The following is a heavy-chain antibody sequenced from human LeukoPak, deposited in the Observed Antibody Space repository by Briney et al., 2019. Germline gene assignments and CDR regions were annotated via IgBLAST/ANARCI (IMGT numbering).Heavy chain of an antibody. J-gene: IGHJ3*02. CDR2: ISSSSYI. V-gene: IGHV3-21*01. CDR3: ARHSTSWYGAFDI. CDR1: GFTFSSYS. D-gene: IGHD6-13*01. Sequence: GGSLRLSCAASGFTFSSYSMNWVRQAPGKGLEWVSSISSSSYIYYADSVKGRFTISRDNAKNSLYLQMNSLRAEDTAVYYCARHSTSWYGAFDIWGQGTMVTVSS.